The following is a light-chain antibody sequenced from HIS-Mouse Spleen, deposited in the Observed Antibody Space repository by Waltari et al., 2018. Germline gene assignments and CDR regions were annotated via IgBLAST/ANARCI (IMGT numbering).Light chain of an antibody. Sequence: SYELTQPPSVSVSPGQTASITCSGDKLGDKYACWYQRKPGQSPVLVIYQDSKRPSGIPGRFSGPNSGNTATLTISGTQAMDEADYYCQAWDSSTRVVFGGGTKLTVL. CDR3: QAWDSSTRVV. V-gene: IGLV3-1*01. CDR1: KLGDKY. J-gene: IGLJ2*01. CDR2: QDS.